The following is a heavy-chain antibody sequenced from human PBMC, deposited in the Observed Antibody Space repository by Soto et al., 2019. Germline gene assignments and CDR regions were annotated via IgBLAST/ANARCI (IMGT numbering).Heavy chain of an antibody. CDR3: ARGDKGSPHFDY. CDR2: IYYNGST. D-gene: IGHD6-13*01. V-gene: IGHV4-31*03. J-gene: IGHJ4*02. CDR1: GGSISSGGYY. Sequence: QVQLQESGPGLVKPSQTLSLTCTVSGGSISSGGYYWSWIRQHPGKGLEWIGYIYYNGSTYYNPSLNSRVNISVDTSKNQFSLKLSSVTAADTAVYSCARGDKGSPHFDYWGKGTIVTVSS.